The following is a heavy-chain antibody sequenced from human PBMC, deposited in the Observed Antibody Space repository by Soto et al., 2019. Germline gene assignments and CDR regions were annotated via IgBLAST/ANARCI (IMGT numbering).Heavy chain of an antibody. Sequence: SETLSLTCTVSGGSISSGGYYWSWIRQHPGKGLEWIGYIYYSGSTYYNPSPKSRVTISVDTSKNQFSLKLSSVTAADTAVYYCAREVRETRAFDYWGQGTLVTVSS. CDR1: GGSISSGGYY. CDR3: AREVRETRAFDY. V-gene: IGHV4-31*03. D-gene: IGHD1-26*01. J-gene: IGHJ4*02. CDR2: IYYSGST.